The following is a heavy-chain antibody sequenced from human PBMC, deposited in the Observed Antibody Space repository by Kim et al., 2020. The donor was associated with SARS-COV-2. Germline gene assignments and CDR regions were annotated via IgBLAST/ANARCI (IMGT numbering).Heavy chain of an antibody. Sequence: GGSLRLSCAASGFTVSSDYMSWVRQAPGKGLEWVSLIYSGGSTYYADSVKGRFNISRDNSKNTLYLQMSSLRAEDTAVYYCARGGGNPFYYGMDVWGQGT. D-gene: IGHD2-15*01. V-gene: IGHV3-66*01. CDR3: ARGGGNPFYYGMDV. CDR2: IYSGGST. J-gene: IGHJ6*02. CDR1: GFTVSSDY.